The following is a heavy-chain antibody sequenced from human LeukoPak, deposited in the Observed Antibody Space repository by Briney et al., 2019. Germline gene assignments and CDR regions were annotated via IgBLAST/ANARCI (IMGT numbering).Heavy chain of an antibody. CDR3: AKGSSGYFFDL. CDR1: GFIFNNYG. D-gene: IGHD3-22*01. J-gene: IGHJ4*02. Sequence: QPGGSLRLFCAASGFIFNNYGLVWVRQAPGKGLEWVSAISNDGGGTTYADFVKGRFSVSRDNSKNTLFLQMNSLRAEDTALYYCAKGSSGYFFDLWGQGTLVTVSS. V-gene: IGHV3-23*01. CDR2: ISNDGGGT.